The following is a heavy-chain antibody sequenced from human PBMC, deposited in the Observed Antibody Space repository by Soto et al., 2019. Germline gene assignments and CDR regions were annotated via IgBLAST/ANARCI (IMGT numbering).Heavy chain of an antibody. D-gene: IGHD6-13*01. CDR2: IYYSGTT. Sequence: SETLSLTCSFSGASISSGGYYWNWIRQHPGKGLEWIGYIYYSGTTYYNPSLKSRVTISVDTSKNQFSLKLSSVTAADTAVYYCARGSSGWQQLRSWYFDYWGQGTLVTVSS. CDR3: ARGSSGWQQLRSWYFDY. CDR1: GASISSGGYY. V-gene: IGHV4-31*03. J-gene: IGHJ4*02.